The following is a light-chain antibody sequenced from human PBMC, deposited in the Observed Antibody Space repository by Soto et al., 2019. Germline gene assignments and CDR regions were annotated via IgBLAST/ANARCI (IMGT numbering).Light chain of an antibody. CDR3: QQYGSSPIP. CDR1: QSVSSSY. J-gene: IGKJ5*01. V-gene: IGKV3-20*01. Sequence: EIVLTQSPGTLSLSPGERATLSCGASQSVSSSYLAWYQQKPGQAPRLLIYGASSRATGIPDRFSGSGSGTDFTFPISRLEPKDFPVYYCQQYGSSPIPFGQGTRLEIK. CDR2: GAS.